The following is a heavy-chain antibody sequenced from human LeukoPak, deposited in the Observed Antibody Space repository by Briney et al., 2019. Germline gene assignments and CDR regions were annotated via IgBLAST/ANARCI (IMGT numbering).Heavy chain of an antibody. Sequence: GGSLRLSCAASGFTFSSYAMSWVRQAPGKGLEWVSTISDSGIYTYYADSVKGRFTISRDNSKNTLFLQMHSLRAEDTAVYYCANHLIGARYCFDNWGQGTLVTVSS. CDR2: ISDSGIYT. D-gene: IGHD6-6*01. CDR1: GFTFSSYA. J-gene: IGHJ4*02. V-gene: IGHV3-23*01. CDR3: ANHLIGARYCFDN.